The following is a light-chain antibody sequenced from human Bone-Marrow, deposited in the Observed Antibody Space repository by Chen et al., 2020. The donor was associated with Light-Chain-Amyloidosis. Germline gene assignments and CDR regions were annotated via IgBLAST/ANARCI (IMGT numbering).Light chain of an antibody. Sequence: SALTQPASVSGSPGQAITISCTGTSSDVGGYNYVSWYQQHPAKAPKLIIYEVSNRPSGVSNRFSGSKSGNTASLTISGLQAEYEADYYCSSYTSSSTVFGGGTKLTVL. CDR3: SSYTSSSTV. J-gene: IGLJ2*01. CDR1: SSDVGGYNY. V-gene: IGLV2-14*01. CDR2: EVS.